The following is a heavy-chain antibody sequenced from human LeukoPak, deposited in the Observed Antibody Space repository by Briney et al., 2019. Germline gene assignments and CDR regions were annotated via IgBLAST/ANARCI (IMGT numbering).Heavy chain of an antibody. Sequence: GGSLRLSCAASGFTFSTYALHWVRQAPGKGLEWVAVISYDGSNKYYADSVKGRFTISRDNSKNTLYQQMNSLRAEDTAVYYCAREGSSGSLFDYWGQGTLVTVSS. J-gene: IGHJ4*02. D-gene: IGHD3-22*01. CDR2: ISYDGSNK. CDR3: AREGSSGSLFDY. CDR1: GFTFSTYA. V-gene: IGHV3-30*04.